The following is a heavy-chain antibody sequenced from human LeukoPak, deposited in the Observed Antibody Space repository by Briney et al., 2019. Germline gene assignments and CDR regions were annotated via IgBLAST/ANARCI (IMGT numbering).Heavy chain of an antibody. V-gene: IGHV3-23*01. Sequence: GGSLRLSCAASGFTFSSYAMSWVRQAPGKGLEWVSAISGSGGSTYYADSVKGRFTLSRDNSKNTLYLQMNSLRAEDTAVYYCARDYGDFVFDYWGQGTLVTVSS. CDR1: GFTFSSYA. CDR2: ISGSGGST. CDR3: ARDYGDFVFDY. D-gene: IGHD4-17*01. J-gene: IGHJ4*02.